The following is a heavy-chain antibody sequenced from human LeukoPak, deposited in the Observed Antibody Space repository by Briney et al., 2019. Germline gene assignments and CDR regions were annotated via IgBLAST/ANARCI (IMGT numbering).Heavy chain of an antibody. Sequence: SETLSLTCAVYGGSFSGYYWSWIRQPPGKGLEWIGYIYYSGSTNYNPSLKSRVTISVDTSKNQFSLKLSSVTAADTAVYYCARGATVTSWNYYYYYMDVWGKGTTVTVSS. D-gene: IGHD4-17*01. CDR1: GGSFSGYY. V-gene: IGHV4-59*01. J-gene: IGHJ6*03. CDR3: ARGATVTSWNYYYYYMDV. CDR2: IYYSGST.